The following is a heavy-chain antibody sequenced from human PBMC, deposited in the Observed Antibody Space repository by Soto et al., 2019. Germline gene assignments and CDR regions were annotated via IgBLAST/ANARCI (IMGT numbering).Heavy chain of an antibody. D-gene: IGHD1-1*01. CDR1: GRSLSGYY. Sequence: PSETLSLTCDGRSLSGYYWSWLRQSPGVGLEWIGEIHHTGSTNYNPSLKSRVTISADMSKNQLFLKLISVTAADTAVYYCARGTRSTLMTLAHFAYWGQGTLVTVSS. V-gene: IGHV4-34*01. CDR3: ARGTRSTLMTLAHFAY. J-gene: IGHJ4*02. CDR2: IHHTGST.